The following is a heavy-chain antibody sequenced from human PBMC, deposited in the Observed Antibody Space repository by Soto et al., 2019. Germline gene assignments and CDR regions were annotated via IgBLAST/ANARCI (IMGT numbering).Heavy chain of an antibody. J-gene: IGHJ6*01. D-gene: IGHD2-15*01. CDR2: MGTYNGNT. V-gene: IGHV1-18*01. CDR1: GYMFTSYG. Sequence: QVQLVQSGAEVKNPGASVKVSCKASGYMFTSYGITWVRQAPGQGLEWMGWMGTYNGNTDYGQNFWGMCTITIEPPTSTAHLERRRLTSDVPAVYYWARVRAELGYCSGGRCLTYHHGMDVWGQGTTVTVSS. CDR3: ARVRAELGYCSGGRCLTYHHGMDV.